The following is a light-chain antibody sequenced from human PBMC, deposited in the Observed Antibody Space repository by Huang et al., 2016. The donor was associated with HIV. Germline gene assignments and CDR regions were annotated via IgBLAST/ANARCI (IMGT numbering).Light chain of an antibody. CDR2: DAS. CDR1: QRVNTF. CDR3: QQRSDWPLT. J-gene: IGKJ4*01. Sequence: EIMLTQSPATLSLSTGEKATLSCSASQRVNTFLAWYQQKPGQAPRLLIYDASTRATVIPARFSGSVSGTDFTLTISSLEPEDSAVYYCQQRSDWPLTLGGGTKVEIQ. V-gene: IGKV3-11*01.